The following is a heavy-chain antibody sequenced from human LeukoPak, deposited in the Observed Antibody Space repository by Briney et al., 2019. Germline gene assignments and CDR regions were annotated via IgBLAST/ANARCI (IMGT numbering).Heavy chain of an antibody. CDR1: GGTFSSYA. V-gene: IGHV1-69*13. CDR3: ARDPNSSSWYLGGYFDY. Sequence: ASVKVSCKASGGTFSSYAISWVRQAPGQGLEWMGGIIPISGTANYAQKFQGRVTITADESTSTAYMELSSLRSEDTAVYYCARDPNSSSWYLGGYFDYWGQGTLVTVSS. J-gene: IGHJ4*02. D-gene: IGHD6-13*01. CDR2: IIPISGTA.